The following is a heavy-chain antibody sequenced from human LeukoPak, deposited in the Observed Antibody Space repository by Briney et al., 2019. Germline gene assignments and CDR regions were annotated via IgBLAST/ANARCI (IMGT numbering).Heavy chain of an antibody. CDR2: ISAYSGNT. D-gene: IGHD6-19*01. V-gene: IGHV1-18*01. Sequence: GASVKVSCKASGYTFTSYGISWVRQAPGQGLEWMGWISAYSGNTNYAQKLQGRVTMTTDTSTSTAYMELRSLRSDDTAVYYCARLTRVAVAGTIGNFYYYYYYMDVWGKGTTVTVPS. J-gene: IGHJ6*03. CDR3: ARLTRVAVAGTIGNFYYYYYYMDV. CDR1: GYTFTSYG.